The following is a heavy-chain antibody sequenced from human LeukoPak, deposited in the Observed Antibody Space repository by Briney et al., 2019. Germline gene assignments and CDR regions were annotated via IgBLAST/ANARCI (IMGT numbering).Heavy chain of an antibody. D-gene: IGHD6-19*01. CDR2: INPRIGSR. CDR3: AREEQWHKEAFDI. J-gene: IGHJ3*02. Sequence: ASVKVSCKASGGTFSSYAISWVRQAPGQGLEWMGLINPRIGSRTYAQKFQGRVTMTRDTSTSTVYMELSSLASEDTAVYFCAREEQWHKEAFDIWGHGTMVTVSS. V-gene: IGHV1-46*01. CDR1: GGTFSSYA.